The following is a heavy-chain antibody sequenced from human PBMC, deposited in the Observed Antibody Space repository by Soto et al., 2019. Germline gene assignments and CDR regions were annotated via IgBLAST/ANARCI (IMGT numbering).Heavy chain of an antibody. CDR2: LSYDGSVE. Sequence: PGGSLRLSCAASGFRFSYYVMHWVRQSPGKGLEWVALLSYDGSVEYYEDSVKGRFTISRDNSKSTLYLQMDSLRPDDTAVYYCAKEGSHDSSGYYVDYYFDYWGQGALVTVSS. J-gene: IGHJ4*02. V-gene: IGHV3-30*18. D-gene: IGHD3-22*01. CDR1: GFRFSYYV. CDR3: AKEGSHDSSGYYVDYYFDY.